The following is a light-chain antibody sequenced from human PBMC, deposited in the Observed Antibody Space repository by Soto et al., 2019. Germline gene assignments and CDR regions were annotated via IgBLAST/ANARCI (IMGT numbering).Light chain of an antibody. CDR3: QQRSNWPPL. Sequence: EIVLTQSPATLSLSPLEIATLSFMASQSVSSYLAWYQQKPGQAPRLLIYDASNRATGIPARFSGSGSGTDFTLTISGLEPEDFAVYYCQQRSNWPPLFGQGTRLEIK. CDR2: DAS. V-gene: IGKV3-11*01. CDR1: QSVSSY. J-gene: IGKJ5*01.